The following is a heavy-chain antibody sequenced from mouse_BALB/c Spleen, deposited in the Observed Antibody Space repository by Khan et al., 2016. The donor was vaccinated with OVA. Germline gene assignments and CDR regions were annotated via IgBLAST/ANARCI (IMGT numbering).Heavy chain of an antibody. CDR2: IYPGSGSI. Sequence: QVQLQQSGPELVKPGASVKMSCKASGYSFTDYIISWVKRRTGQGLQWIGEIYPGSGSIYSNEKFKGKATLTADKSSNTAYMRLSSLTSEDSAVYFCARRDYGSSYPGVVYWGQGTLVTVSA. J-gene: IGHJ3*01. D-gene: IGHD1-1*01. V-gene: IGHV1-77*01. CDR3: ARRDYGSSYPGVVY. CDR1: GYSFTDYI.